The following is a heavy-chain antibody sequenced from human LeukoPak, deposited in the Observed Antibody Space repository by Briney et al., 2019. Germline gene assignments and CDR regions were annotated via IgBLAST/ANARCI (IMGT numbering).Heavy chain of an antibody. CDR1: GFTFSSYA. D-gene: IGHD1-26*01. CDR3: ARDSSSGSYDTNAFDI. J-gene: IGHJ3*02. CDR2: TSSNGVST. V-gene: IGHV3-64*01. Sequence: PGGSLRPSCAASGFTFSSYATHCVRQAPGKGRECVSATSSNGVSTHYAHSPKGRFTITRENSKNTLYLQMRSLRDEDMAVYYCARDSSSGSYDTNAFDIWGQGTMVTVSS.